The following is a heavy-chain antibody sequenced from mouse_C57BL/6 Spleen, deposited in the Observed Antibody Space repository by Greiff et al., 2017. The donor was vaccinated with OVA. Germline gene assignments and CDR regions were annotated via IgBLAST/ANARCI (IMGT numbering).Heavy chain of an antibody. V-gene: IGHV1-50*01. CDR3: ARKLPSYAMDY. D-gene: IGHD6-1*01. CDR2: IDPSDSYT. J-gene: IGHJ4*01. Sequence: QVQLQQSGAELVKPGASVKLSCKASGYTFTSYWMQWVKQRPGQGLEWIGEIDPSDSYTNYNQKFKGKATLTVDTSSSTAYMQLSSLTSEDSAVYYCARKLPSYAMDYWGQGTSVTVSS. CDR1: GYTFTSYW.